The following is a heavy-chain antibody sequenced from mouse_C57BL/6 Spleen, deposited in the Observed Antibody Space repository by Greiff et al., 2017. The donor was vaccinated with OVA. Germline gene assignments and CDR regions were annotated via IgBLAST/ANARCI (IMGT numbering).Heavy chain of an antibody. V-gene: IGHV8-8*01. Sequence: QVTLKKSGPGVLQPPPTLSLTCSFSGFFPSPFGMGVGRIREPSGKGREGLAHIWWDDDKYYNPALKSRLTSSKDTSKNQVFLKIANVDTADTATYYCARHNWDGAWFAYWGQGTLVTVSA. CDR3: ARHNWDGAWFAY. CDR2: IWWDDDK. CDR1: GFFPSPFGMG. J-gene: IGHJ3*01. D-gene: IGHD4-1*02.